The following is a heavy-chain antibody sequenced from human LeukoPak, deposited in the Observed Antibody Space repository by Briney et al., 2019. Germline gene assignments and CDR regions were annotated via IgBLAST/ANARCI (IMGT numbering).Heavy chain of an antibody. CDR2: IYYSGST. CDR3: ARGRGRNVVVPAAIWFDP. Sequence: SETLSLTCTVSGGSISSYYWSWIRQPPGKGLEWIGYIYYSGSTNYNPSLKSRVTTSVDTSKNQFSLKLSSVTAADTAVYYCARGRGRNVVVPAAIWFDPWGQGTLVTVSS. D-gene: IGHD2-2*01. J-gene: IGHJ5*02. CDR1: GGSISSYY. V-gene: IGHV4-59*12.